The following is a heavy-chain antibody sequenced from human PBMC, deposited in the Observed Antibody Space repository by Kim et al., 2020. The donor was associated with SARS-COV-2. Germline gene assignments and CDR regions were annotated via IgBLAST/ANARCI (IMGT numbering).Heavy chain of an antibody. CDR1: GYTFTSYG. V-gene: IGHV1-18*04. J-gene: IGHJ6*02. D-gene: IGHD2-15*01. CDR2: ISAYNGNT. CDR3: ARDRGGPLYYYGMDV. Sequence: ASVKVSCKASGYTFTSYGISWVRQAPGQGLEWMGWISAYNGNTNYAQKLQGRVTMTTDTSTSTAYMELRSLRSDDTAVYYCARDRGGPLYYYGMDVWGQGTTVTVSS.